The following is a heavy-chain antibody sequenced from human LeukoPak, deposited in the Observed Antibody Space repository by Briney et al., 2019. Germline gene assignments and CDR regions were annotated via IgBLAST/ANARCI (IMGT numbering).Heavy chain of an antibody. D-gene: IGHD4-17*01. CDR1: GFTFSSYA. CDR3: AREGSGDHPIGYLDY. V-gene: IGHV3-23*01. CDR2: ISGSSGVT. J-gene: IGHJ4*02. Sequence: GGSLRLSCVASGFTFSSYAMSWVRQAPGQGLEWVPVISGSSGVTFYADSAKGRFTISRDNSKTTLYLQMNSLRAEDTAVYYCAREGSGDHPIGYLDYWGQGTPVTVSS.